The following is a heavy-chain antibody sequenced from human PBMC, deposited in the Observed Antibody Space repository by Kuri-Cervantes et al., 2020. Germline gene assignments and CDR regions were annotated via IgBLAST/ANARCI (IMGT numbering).Heavy chain of an antibody. V-gene: IGHV1-69*05. J-gene: IGHJ4*02. CDR2: IIPIVGTA. CDR3: SMTFRRGSGFFDY. D-gene: IGHD3-3*01. Sequence: SVKVSCKASGGTFSNYVISWVRQAPGQGLEWMGGIIPIVGTANYAQKFQGRVTITTDESTSTAYMELSGLRSEDTAVYYCSMTFRRGSGFFDYWGQGTLVTVSS. CDR1: GGTFSNYV.